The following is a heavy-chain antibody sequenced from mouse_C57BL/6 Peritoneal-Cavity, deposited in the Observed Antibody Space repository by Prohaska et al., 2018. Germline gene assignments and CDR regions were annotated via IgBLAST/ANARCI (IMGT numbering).Heavy chain of an antibody. D-gene: IGHD1-1*01. CDR2: ISDGGSYT. CDR3: ARDQHYGSRTYFDY. CDR1: GFTFSSYA. J-gene: IGHJ2*01. V-gene: IGHV5-4*01. Sequence: EVQLVESGGGLVKPGGSLKLSCAASGFTFSSYAMSWVRQTTEKRLEWVATISDGGSYTYYPDNVKGRFTISRDNAKNNLYLQMSHLKSEDTAMYYCARDQHYGSRTYFDYWGQGTTLTVSS.